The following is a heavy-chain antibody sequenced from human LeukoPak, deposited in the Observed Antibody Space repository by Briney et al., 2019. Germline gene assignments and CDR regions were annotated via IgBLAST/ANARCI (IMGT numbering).Heavy chain of an antibody. CDR2: INPDSGGT. V-gene: IGHV1-2*02. Sequence: ASVKVSCKASGYTFTGYYMHWVRQAPGQGLEWMGWINPDSGGTNYAQKFPGRVTMTRDTSISTAYMELSRLRSDDTAVYYCAREETSTPRLPSIAVAGTFDYWGQGTLVTVSS. D-gene: IGHD6-19*01. CDR3: AREETSTPRLPSIAVAGTFDY. J-gene: IGHJ4*02. CDR1: GYTFTGYY.